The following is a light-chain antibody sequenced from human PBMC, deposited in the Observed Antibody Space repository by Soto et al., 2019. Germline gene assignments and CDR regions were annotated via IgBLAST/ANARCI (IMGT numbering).Light chain of an antibody. CDR2: GAS. V-gene: IGKV3-20*01. J-gene: IGKJ1*01. CDR3: QQCDVSPWT. Sequence: EIVLTQSPDTLSLSPGERATLSCRASQSVSYTYLAWYQQKPGQAPRLLIYGASFRATGLPDRFSGSGSGTDFTLNISRLEPEDFAVDYCQQCDVSPWTFGQGTKVEI. CDR1: QSVSYTY.